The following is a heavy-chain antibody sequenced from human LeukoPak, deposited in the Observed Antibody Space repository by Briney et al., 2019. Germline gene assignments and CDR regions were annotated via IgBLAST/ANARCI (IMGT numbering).Heavy chain of an antibody. CDR3: ARGSYGETYY. J-gene: IGHJ4*02. D-gene: IGHD4-17*01. Sequence: ASVKVSCKASGYTFTGHYMHWVRQAPGQGLEWMGWISAYNGNTNYAQKLQGRVTMTTDTSTSTAYMELRSLRSDDTAVYYCARGSYGETYYWGQGTLVTVSS. CDR2: ISAYNGNT. CDR1: GYTFTGHY. V-gene: IGHV1-18*04.